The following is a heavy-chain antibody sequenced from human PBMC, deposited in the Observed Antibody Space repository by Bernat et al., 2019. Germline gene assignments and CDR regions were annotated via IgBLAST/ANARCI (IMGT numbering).Heavy chain of an antibody. CDR1: GFTFLSHW. V-gene: IGHV3-7*03. CDR2: IKSDGSAK. CDR3: ARDPGWGALDL. J-gene: IGHJ3*01. Sequence: EVQLVQSGAALVQPGGSLRLSCAASGFTFLSHWMCWLRQAPGKGLEWVANIKSDGSAKYYVDSVKGRFTISRDNVNNSLHLQMNSLRADDTAVYYCARDPGWGALDLWGQGTMVTVSS. D-gene: IGHD3-16*01.